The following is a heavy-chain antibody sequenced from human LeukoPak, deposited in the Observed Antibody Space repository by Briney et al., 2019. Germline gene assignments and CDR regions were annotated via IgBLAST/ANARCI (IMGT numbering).Heavy chain of an antibody. V-gene: IGHV1-69*13. J-gene: IGHJ1*01. CDR1: GGTFSSYA. Sequence: SVRVFCKASGGTFSSYAISWVRQAPGQGLEWMGGIIPIFGTANYAQKFQGRVTISADESTSTACMELSSLRSEDTAVYYCARDHCSSTSCYLYFQHWGQGTLVTVSS. D-gene: IGHD2-2*01. CDR3: ARDHCSSTSCYLYFQH. CDR2: IIPIFGTA.